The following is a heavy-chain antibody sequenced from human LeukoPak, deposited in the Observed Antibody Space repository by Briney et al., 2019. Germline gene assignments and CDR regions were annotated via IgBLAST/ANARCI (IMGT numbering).Heavy chain of an antibody. V-gene: IGHV4-39*01. Sequence: SETLSLTCTVSGGSISSSSYYWGWIRQPPGKGLEWIGSIYYSGSTYYNPSLKSRVTISVDTSKNQFSLELSSVTAADTAVYYCARQTIFGVVTQYFQHWGQGTLVTVSS. J-gene: IGHJ1*01. CDR3: ARQTIFGVVTQYFQH. D-gene: IGHD3-3*01. CDR1: GGSISSSSYY. CDR2: IYYSGST.